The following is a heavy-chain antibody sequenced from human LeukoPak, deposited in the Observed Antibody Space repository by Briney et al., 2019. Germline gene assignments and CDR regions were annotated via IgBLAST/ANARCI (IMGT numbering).Heavy chain of an antibody. CDR3: ARHGTEYYYDSSGYYGAGPFDP. CDR1: SGSISNFL. CDR2: ISETGST. D-gene: IGHD3-22*01. V-gene: IGHV4-59*08. J-gene: IGHJ5*02. Sequence: SETLSLTCTVSSGSISNFLWNWIRQTPEKGLEWVGNISETGSTNYNPSLRNRVTISVDTSKNQFSLKLSSVTAADTAVYYCARHGTEYYYDSSGYYGAGPFDPWGQGTLVTVSS.